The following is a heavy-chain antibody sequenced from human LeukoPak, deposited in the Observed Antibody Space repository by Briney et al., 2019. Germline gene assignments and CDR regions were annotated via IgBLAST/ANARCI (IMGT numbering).Heavy chain of an antibody. CDR3: AKLRGYYGSGQQITLDY. CDR1: GFTFSNYG. CDR2: IWYDGSNE. Sequence: GGSLRLSCAASGFTFSNYGMHWVRQAPDKGLQWVAVIWYDGSNEYYTGSVKGRFTISRDNAHNTLYLQMNSLRAEDTAVYYCAKLRGYYGSGQQITLDYWGQGTLVTVSS. V-gene: IGHV3-33*06. J-gene: IGHJ4*02. D-gene: IGHD3-10*01.